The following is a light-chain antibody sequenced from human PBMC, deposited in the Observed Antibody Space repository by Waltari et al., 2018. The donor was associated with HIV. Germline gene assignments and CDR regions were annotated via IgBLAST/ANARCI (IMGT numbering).Light chain of an antibody. V-gene: IGLV1-51*01. J-gene: IGLJ2*01. CDR2: DNN. CDR1: SSHIGNNY. Sequence: QSVLTQPPSVSAAPGQKVTISCSGSSSHIGNNYVLWYQQLPGTAPKLLIYDNNKRPSGIPDRFSGSKSGTSATLGITGLQTGDEADYYCGTWDSSLSAGGVFGGGTKLTVL. CDR3: GTWDSSLSAGGV.